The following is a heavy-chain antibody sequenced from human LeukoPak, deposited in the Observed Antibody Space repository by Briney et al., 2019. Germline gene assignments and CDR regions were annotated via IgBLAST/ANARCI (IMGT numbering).Heavy chain of an antibody. Sequence: SETLSLTCAVYGGSFSGYYWSWIRQPPGKGLEWIGEINHSGSTNYNPSLKSRVTISVDTSKNQFSLKLSSVTAADTAVYYCARXXXSGGXXYPLFYYYYYMDVWGKGTTVTVSS. J-gene: IGHJ6*03. CDR3: ARXXXSGGXXYPLFYYYYYMDV. D-gene: IGHD2-15*01. CDR1: GGSFSGYY. CDR2: INHSGST. V-gene: IGHV4-34*01.